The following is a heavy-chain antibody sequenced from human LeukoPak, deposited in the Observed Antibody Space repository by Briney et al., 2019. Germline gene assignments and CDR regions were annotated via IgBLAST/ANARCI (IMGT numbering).Heavy chain of an antibody. Sequence: QPGGSLRLSGAASGFTFSSYSMNWVRKAPGKGLEWVSYISGSSSTIYYADSVKGRFTISRDNAKNSLYLQMNSLRAEDTALYYCARGYGGYANPEDYWGQGTLVTVSS. CDR2: ISGSSSTI. J-gene: IGHJ4*02. D-gene: IGHD3-22*01. V-gene: IGHV3-48*04. CDR3: ARGYGGYANPEDY. CDR1: GFTFSSYS.